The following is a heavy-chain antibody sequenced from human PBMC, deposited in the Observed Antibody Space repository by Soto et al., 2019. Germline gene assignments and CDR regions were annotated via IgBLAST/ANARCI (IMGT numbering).Heavy chain of an antibody. CDR3: ARDLVVVAATLYYYGMDV. Sequence: ASVKVSCKASGYTFTGYYMHWVRQAPGQGLEWMGWISPNSGGTNYAQKFQGRVTMTRDTSISTAYMELSRLRSDDTAVYYCARDLVVVAATLYYYGMDVWGQGTTVTVSS. CDR1: GYTFTGYY. CDR2: ISPNSGGT. V-gene: IGHV1-2*02. J-gene: IGHJ6*02. D-gene: IGHD2-15*01.